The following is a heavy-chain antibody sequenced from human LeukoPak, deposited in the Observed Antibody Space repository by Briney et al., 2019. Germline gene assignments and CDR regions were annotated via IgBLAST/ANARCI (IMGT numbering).Heavy chain of an antibody. CDR2: INPNSGGT. J-gene: IGHJ5*02. D-gene: IGHD6-13*01. Sequence: ASVKVSCEASGYTFTSYDINWVRQATGQGLEWMGWINPNSGGTNYAQKFQGRVTMTRDTSISTAYMELSRLRSDDTAVYYCARARIAAAGTNWFDPWGQGTLVTVSS. CDR3: ARARIAAAGTNWFDP. V-gene: IGHV1-2*02. CDR1: GYTFTSYD.